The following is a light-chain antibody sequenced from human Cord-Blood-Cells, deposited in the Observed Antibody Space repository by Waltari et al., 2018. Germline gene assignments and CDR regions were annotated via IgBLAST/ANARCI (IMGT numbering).Light chain of an antibody. J-gene: IGKJ1*01. Sequence: DIQMPQYTSTLSASVGDRVTITCRASQSISSWLAWYQQKPGKAPKLLIYKASSLESGVPSRFSGSGSGTEFTLTISSLQPDDFATYYCQQYNSYWTFGQGTKVEIK. CDR2: KAS. V-gene: IGKV1-5*03. CDR1: QSISSW. CDR3: QQYNSYWT.